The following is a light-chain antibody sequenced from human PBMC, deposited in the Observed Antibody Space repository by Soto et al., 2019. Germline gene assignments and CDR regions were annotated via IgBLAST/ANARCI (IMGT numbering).Light chain of an antibody. CDR2: KDT. J-gene: IGLJ1*01. V-gene: IGLV3-25*03. CDR3: QSADISGPYV. Sequence: SYELTQPSSVSVSPGQTARITCSGDALAKQYAYWYQQKPGHAPVLVIYKDTERPSGIPERFSGSSSGTTVTLSISGVQVEDEADYYCQSADISGPYVFGIGTKLTVI. CDR1: ALAKQY.